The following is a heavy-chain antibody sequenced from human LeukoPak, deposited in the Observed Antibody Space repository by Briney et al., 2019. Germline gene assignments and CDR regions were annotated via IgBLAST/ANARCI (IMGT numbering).Heavy chain of an antibody. CDR2: IYSGGST. V-gene: IGHV3-53*01. D-gene: IGHD6-6*01. Sequence: GGSLRLSCAATGFTVSSNYMSWVRQAPGKGLEWVSVISIIYSGGSTYYADSVKGRFTISRDNSKNTLYLQMNSLRAEDTAVYYCAREGVYSSSPAERWFDPWGQGTLVTVSS. CDR3: AREGVYSSSPAERWFDP. CDR1: GFTVSSNY. J-gene: IGHJ5*02.